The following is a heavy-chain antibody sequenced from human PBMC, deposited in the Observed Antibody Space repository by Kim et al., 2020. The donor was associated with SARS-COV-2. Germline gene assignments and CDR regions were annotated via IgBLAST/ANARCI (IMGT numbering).Heavy chain of an antibody. CDR2: IYYSGST. CDR3: ASAIAAAGGNPGPFYFDY. D-gene: IGHD6-13*01. V-gene: IGHV4-39*01. CDR1: GGSISSSSYY. Sequence: SETLSLTCTVSGGSISSSSYYWGWIRQPPGKGLEWIGSIYYSGSTYYNPSLKSRVTISVDTSKNQFSLKLSSVTAADTAVYYCASAIAAAGGNPGPFYFDYWGKGTLVTVSS. J-gene: IGHJ4*02.